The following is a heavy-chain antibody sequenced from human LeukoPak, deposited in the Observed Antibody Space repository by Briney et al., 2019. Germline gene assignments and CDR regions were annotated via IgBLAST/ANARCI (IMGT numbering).Heavy chain of an antibody. CDR2: INRDGSEK. CDR3: ARDRTYCSGGRCYDLFDI. J-gene: IGHJ3*02. V-gene: IGHV3-7*01. Sequence: GGSVRLSCAASGFTFSSYWMSWVRQAPGEGLEWVANINRDGSEKNHVDSVKGRFIISRDNAKNSLYLQMDSLRAEDTAVYYCARDRTYCSGGRCYDLFDIWGQGTMVTVSS. CDR1: GFTFSSYW. D-gene: IGHD2-15*01.